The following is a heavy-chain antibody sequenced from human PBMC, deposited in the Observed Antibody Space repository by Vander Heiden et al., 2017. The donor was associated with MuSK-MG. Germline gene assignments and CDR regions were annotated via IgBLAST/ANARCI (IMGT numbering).Heavy chain of an antibody. CDR2: IYSGGST. CDR3: ASGRGVVIDAFDI. V-gene: IGHV3-66*02. Sequence: EVQLVESGGGLVQPGGSLRLSCAASGFTVSSNYMSWVRQASGKGLEWVSVIYSGGSTYYADSVKGRFTISRDNSKNTLYLQMNSLRAEDTAVYYCASGRGVVIDAFDIWGQGTMVTVSS. CDR1: GFTVSSNY. J-gene: IGHJ3*02. D-gene: IGHD3-22*01.